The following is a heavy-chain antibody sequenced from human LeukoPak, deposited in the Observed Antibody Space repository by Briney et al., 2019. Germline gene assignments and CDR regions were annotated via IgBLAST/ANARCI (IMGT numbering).Heavy chain of an antibody. CDR2: IWYDGTDK. J-gene: IGHJ6*04. V-gene: IGHV3-33*01. Sequence: GRSLRLSCAASGFIFSRYGMHWVRQAPGKGLGWVAVIWYDGTDKYYADSVRGRFTISRDNSKNTLYLQMNSLRAEDTAVYYCARANYGSGSNYYYGMDVWGKGTTVTVSS. D-gene: IGHD3-10*01. CDR3: ARANYGSGSNYYYGMDV. CDR1: GFIFSRYG.